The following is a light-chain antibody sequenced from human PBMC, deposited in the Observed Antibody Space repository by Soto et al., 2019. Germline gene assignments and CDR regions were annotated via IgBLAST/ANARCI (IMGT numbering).Light chain of an antibody. CDR1: SSDVGGYNY. CDR3: NSYTSSSTRV. CDR2: EVN. Sequence: QSALTQPASVSGSPGQSITISCTGTSSDVGGYNYVSWYQQHPSKAPKLMIYEVNNRPSGVSNRFSGSKSGNTASLTISGLQAEDEADYYCNSYTSSSTRVFGGGTKVTVL. V-gene: IGLV2-14*01. J-gene: IGLJ2*01.